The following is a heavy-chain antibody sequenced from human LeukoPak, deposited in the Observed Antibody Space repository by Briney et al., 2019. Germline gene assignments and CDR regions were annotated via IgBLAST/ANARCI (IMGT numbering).Heavy chain of an antibody. Sequence: GGSLRLSCAASGFTFSSYAMSWVRQAPGKGLEWVSAISGSGGSTYYADSVKGRFTISRDNSKNTLYLQMNSLRAEDTAVYYCAKSVLRYSDRLIGNYFDYWGQGTLVTVSS. CDR1: GFTFSSYA. CDR2: ISGSGGST. J-gene: IGHJ4*02. V-gene: IGHV3-23*01. CDR3: AKSVLRYSDRLIGNYFDY. D-gene: IGHD3-9*01.